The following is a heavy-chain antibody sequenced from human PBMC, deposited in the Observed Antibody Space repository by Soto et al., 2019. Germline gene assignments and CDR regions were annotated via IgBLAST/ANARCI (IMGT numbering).Heavy chain of an antibody. J-gene: IGHJ6*02. V-gene: IGHV3-53*04. CDR2: IYSDGST. Sequence: EVQLVESGGGLVQPGGSLRLSCAASGFTVSSNYMSWVRQAPGKGLEWVSVIYSDGSTYYADSVKGRFTISRHKSKNTLYLQMNSLRSEDTAVYYCARDPYYDSSGYLASNGMDVWGQGTTVTVSS. CDR1: GFTVSSNY. D-gene: IGHD3-22*01. CDR3: ARDPYYDSSGYLASNGMDV.